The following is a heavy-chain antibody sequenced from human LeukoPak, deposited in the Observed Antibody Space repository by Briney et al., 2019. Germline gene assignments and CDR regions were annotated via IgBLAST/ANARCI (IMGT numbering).Heavy chain of an antibody. J-gene: IGHJ6*04. Sequence: SETLSLTCAVYGGSFSGYYWSWIRQPPGKGLEWIGEINHSGSTNYNPSLKSRVTISVDTSKNQFSLKLSSVTAADTAVYYCARGRAMAAYYYYGMDVWGKGTTVTVSS. CDR3: ARGRAMAAYYYYGMDV. D-gene: IGHD5-18*01. V-gene: IGHV4-34*01. CDR2: INHSGST. CDR1: GGSFSGYY.